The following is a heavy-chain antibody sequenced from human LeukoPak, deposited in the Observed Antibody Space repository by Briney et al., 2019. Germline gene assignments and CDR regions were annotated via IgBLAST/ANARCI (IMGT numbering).Heavy chain of an antibody. Sequence: ASVKVSCKGSGYTFTSYGISWVRQAPGQGLEWMGWISAYNGNTNYAQKLQGRVTMTTDTSTSTAYMELRSLRSDDTAVYYCARDVIRFLEVRGDAFDIWGQGTMVTVSS. J-gene: IGHJ3*02. V-gene: IGHV1-18*01. D-gene: IGHD3-3*01. CDR3: ARDVIRFLEVRGDAFDI. CDR1: GYTFTSYG. CDR2: ISAYNGNT.